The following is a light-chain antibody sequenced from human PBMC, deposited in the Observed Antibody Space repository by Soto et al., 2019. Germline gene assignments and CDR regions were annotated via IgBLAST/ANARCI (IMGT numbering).Light chain of an antibody. Sequence: EIVLTQSPATLSLSPWERATLSCRASQSVSSYLAWYQQKPGQAPRLLIYGASSRATGIPDRFSGSGSGTDFTLTISRLEPEDFAVYYCQQYDSSPLTFGGGTKVDI. J-gene: IGKJ4*01. CDR1: QSVSSY. CDR2: GAS. V-gene: IGKV3-20*01. CDR3: QQYDSSPLT.